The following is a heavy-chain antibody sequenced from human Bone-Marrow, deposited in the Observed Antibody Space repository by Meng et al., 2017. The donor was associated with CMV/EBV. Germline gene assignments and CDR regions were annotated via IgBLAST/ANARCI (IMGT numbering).Heavy chain of an antibody. CDR2: ISSSSSYI. V-gene: IGHV3-21*01. CDR3: ARDDYYGSGSSHYDY. J-gene: IGHJ4*02. CDR1: GFTFSSYS. Sequence: YGFTFSSYSMNWVRQAPGKGLEWVSSISSSSSYIYYADSVKGRFTISRDNAKNSLYLQMNSLRAEDTAVYYCARDDYYGSGSSHYDYWGQGTLVTVSS. D-gene: IGHD3-10*01.